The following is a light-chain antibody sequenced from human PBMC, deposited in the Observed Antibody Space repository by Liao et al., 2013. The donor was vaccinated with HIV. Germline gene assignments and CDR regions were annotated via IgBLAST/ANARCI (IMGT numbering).Light chain of an antibody. CDR2: KDS. Sequence: SYELTQPPSVSVSPGQTARITCSGDALPKQYAFWYQQKPGQAPGLVINKDSERPSGIPERFSGSSSGTTVTLTISGVHAEDEADYYCQAWVRSTYVVFGGGTKLTVL. J-gene: IGLJ2*01. CDR1: ALPKQY. V-gene: IGLV3-25*03. CDR3: QAWVRSTYVV.